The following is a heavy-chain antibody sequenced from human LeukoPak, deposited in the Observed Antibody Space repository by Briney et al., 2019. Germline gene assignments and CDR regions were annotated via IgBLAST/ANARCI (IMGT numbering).Heavy chain of an antibody. CDR3: ARAPLDSDFHMDV. CDR1: GFTFSSYA. V-gene: IGHV3-30*04. J-gene: IGHJ6*03. CDR2: ISYDGSNK. D-gene: IGHD3-3*01. Sequence: GGALRLSCAASGFTFSSYAMHWVRQAPGKGLEWVAVISYDGSNKYYADSVKGRFTISRDNAKNSLYLQMNSLRAEDTAVYYCARAPLDSDFHMDVWGKGTTVTVSS.